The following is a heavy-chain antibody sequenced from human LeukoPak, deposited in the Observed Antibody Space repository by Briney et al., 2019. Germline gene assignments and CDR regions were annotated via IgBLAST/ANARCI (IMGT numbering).Heavy chain of an antibody. CDR2: IYPGDSDT. J-gene: IGHJ4*02. Sequence: GESLKISCKGSGYSFTSYWIGWVHQMPGKGLEWMGIIYPGDSDTRYSPSFQGQVIMSTDESVSIAYLQWNSLKASDTATYYCARRVAAAGFDYWGQGTRITVSS. V-gene: IGHV5-51*07. D-gene: IGHD6-13*01. CDR1: GYSFTSYW. CDR3: ARRVAAAGFDY.